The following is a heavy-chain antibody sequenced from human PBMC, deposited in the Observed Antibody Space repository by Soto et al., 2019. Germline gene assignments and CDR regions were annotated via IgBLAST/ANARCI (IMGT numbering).Heavy chain of an antibody. V-gene: IGHV3-33*01. CDR3: ARAVGPFAY. D-gene: IGHD1-26*01. Sequence: QVQLVESGGGVVQPGRSLRLSCAASGFTFSTYGMHWVRQAPGMGLEWVAVIWYDGSHKDYADSVKGRFTISRDNSKNTLYLQMNSLRVEDTAVYYCARAVGPFAYWGQGTLVTVS. CDR2: IWYDGSHK. CDR1: GFTFSTYG. J-gene: IGHJ4*02.